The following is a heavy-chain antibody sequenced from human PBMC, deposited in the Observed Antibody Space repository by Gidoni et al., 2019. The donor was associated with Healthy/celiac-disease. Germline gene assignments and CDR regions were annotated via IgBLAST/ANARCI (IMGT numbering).Heavy chain of an antibody. V-gene: IGHV3-7*01. CDR1: GFTFSSYW. J-gene: IGHJ4*02. Sequence: EVQLVESGGGLVQPGGSLRLSCAASGFTFSSYWMSWVRQAPGKGLEWVANIKQEGSEKYYVDSVKGRFTISRDNAKNSLYLQMNSLRAEDTAVYYCATDYDFWSAPHYWGQGTLVTVSS. CDR3: ATDYDFWSAPHY. D-gene: IGHD3-3*01. CDR2: IKQEGSEK.